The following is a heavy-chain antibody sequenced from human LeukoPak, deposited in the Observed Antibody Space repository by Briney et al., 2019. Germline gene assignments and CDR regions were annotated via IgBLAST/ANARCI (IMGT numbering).Heavy chain of an antibody. J-gene: IGHJ3*02. CDR3: ARASYPTIGDAFDI. V-gene: IGHV1-8*03. CDR2: MNPNSGNT. Sequence: ASVKVSCKASGYTFTSYDINWVRQATGQGLEWMGWMNPNSGNTGYAQKFQGRVTITRNTSISTAYMELSSLRSEDTAVYYCARASYPTIGDAFDIWGQGTMVTVSS. D-gene: IGHD1-26*01. CDR1: GYTFTSYD.